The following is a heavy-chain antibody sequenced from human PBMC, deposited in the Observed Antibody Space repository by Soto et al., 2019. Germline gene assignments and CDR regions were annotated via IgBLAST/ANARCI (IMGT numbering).Heavy chain of an antibody. CDR3: AHSVLLTVFIFVTTTIIDFGV. CDR2: IYWDDDK. D-gene: IGHD3-3*01. V-gene: IGHV2-5*02. J-gene: IGHJ4*02. CDR1: GFSLTTSGVG. Sequence: QITLNESGPTVVRPTETLTLTCRFSGFSLTTSGVGVGWIRQSPGKAPEWLAPIYWDDDKRYSASLKSRLTITQDASKIPVVVTVSDVDPTDTASYYCAHSVLLTVFIFVTTTIIDFGVRGQGTPVAVSS.